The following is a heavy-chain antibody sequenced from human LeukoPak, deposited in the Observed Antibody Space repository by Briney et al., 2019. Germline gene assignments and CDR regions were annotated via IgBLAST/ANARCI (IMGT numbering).Heavy chain of an antibody. Sequence: SETLSLTCTVSGGSISSGSYYWSWIRQPAGKGLEWIGRTYTSGSTNYNPSLKSRVTISVDTSKNQFSLKLSSVTAADTAVYYCARRPYYYGSGSYYYYYMDVWGKGTTVTVSS. CDR2: TYTSGST. D-gene: IGHD3-10*01. V-gene: IGHV4-61*02. J-gene: IGHJ6*03. CDR1: GGSISSGSYY. CDR3: ARRPYYYGSGSYYYYYMDV.